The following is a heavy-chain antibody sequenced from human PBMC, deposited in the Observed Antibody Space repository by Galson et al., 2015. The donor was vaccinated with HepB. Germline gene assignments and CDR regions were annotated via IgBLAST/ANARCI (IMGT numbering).Heavy chain of an antibody. V-gene: IGHV5-10-1*01. CDR3: ARHGRPWGVRGVILITNFDY. CDR1: GYSFTSYW. J-gene: IGHJ4*02. Sequence: QSGAEVKKPGESLRISCKGSGYSFTSYWISWVRQMPGKGLEWMGRIDPSDSYTNYSPSFQGHVTISADKSISTAYLQWSSLKASDTAMYYCARHGRPWGVRGVILITNFDYWGQGTLVTVSS. CDR2: IDPSDSYT. D-gene: IGHD3-10*01.